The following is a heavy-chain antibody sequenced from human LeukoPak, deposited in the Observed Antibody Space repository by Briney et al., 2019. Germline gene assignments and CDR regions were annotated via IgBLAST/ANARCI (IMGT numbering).Heavy chain of an antibody. CDR2: IYYSEST. CDR1: GVSISSYY. Sequence: SETLSLTCTVSGVSISSYYWSWLRQPPGKGLEWIGYIYYSESTNYNPSLKSRVTISVDTSKNQFSLKLSSVTAADTAVYYCARDSSSWYPYWYFDLWGRGTLVTVSS. CDR3: ARDSSSWYPYWYFDL. V-gene: IGHV4-59*01. D-gene: IGHD6-13*01. J-gene: IGHJ2*01.